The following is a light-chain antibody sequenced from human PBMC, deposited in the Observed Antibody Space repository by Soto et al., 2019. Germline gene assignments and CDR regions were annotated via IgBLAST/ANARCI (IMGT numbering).Light chain of an antibody. CDR1: QSVGNNH. J-gene: IGKJ4*01. CDR2: GAS. CDR3: QQYGTSLVT. Sequence: EIVLTQSPGTLSLSPGERATLSCRASQSVGNNHLAWYQQKPGQAPSLLIYGASNRATGIPDRFSGSGSGTDFTLTISRLEPEDFAVYYCQQYGTSLVTFGGGTKVEIK. V-gene: IGKV3-20*01.